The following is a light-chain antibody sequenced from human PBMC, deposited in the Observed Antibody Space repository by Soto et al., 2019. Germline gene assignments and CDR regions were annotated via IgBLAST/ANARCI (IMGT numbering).Light chain of an antibody. CDR2: KAS. CDR1: QSISSW. J-gene: IGKJ1*01. Sequence: DIQMTQSPSTLSASVGGRVTITCRASQSISSWLAWYQQKPGKAPKLLIYKASNLESGVPPRFSGSGSGTEFTLTISSLQPDDFATYYCQQYSTYWTFGQGTKVDIK. CDR3: QQYSTYWT. V-gene: IGKV1-5*03.